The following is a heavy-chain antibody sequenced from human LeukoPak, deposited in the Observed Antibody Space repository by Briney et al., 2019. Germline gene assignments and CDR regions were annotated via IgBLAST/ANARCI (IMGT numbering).Heavy chain of an antibody. J-gene: IGHJ3*02. V-gene: IGHV1-18*01. Sequence: ASVRVSCKTSGYTFTSYDITWVRQAPGQGLEWMGYISTYNYNTHHSQKFQGRVFMSTNSSSGTAYMDLQSLTSDDTAVYYCARHMREFWSRRQPGDAFDIWGQGTMVTVSS. D-gene: IGHD3-3*01. CDR2: ISTYNYNT. CDR3: ARHMREFWSRRQPGDAFDI. CDR1: GYTFTSYD.